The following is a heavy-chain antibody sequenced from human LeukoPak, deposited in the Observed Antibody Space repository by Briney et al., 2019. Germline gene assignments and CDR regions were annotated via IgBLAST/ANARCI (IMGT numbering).Heavy chain of an antibody. Sequence: SVKVSFKASVGIFSSYAISWVRQPSGQGLEWVGGIIPIFGTANYAQKFQGRVTITTDESTSTAYMELSSPRSEDTAVYYCAKGLISSWNYYYYMDVWGKGTTVTVSS. D-gene: IGHD6-13*01. J-gene: IGHJ6*03. CDR2: IIPIFGTA. CDR1: VGIFSSYA. CDR3: AKGLISSWNYYYYMDV. V-gene: IGHV1-69*05.